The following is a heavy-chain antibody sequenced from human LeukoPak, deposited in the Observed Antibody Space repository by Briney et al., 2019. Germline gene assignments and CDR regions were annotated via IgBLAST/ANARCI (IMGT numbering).Heavy chain of an antibody. Sequence: GGSLRLSCAASEFTFSSYGMHWVRQAPGKGLEWVAVISFDRRVQYYADSVKGRFTISRDNSKNTLFLQVNSLRAEDTAVYYCGKDPNGDYVGAFDMWGQGTMVTVSP. CDR2: ISFDRRVQ. J-gene: IGHJ3*02. CDR3: GKDPNGDYVGAFDM. D-gene: IGHD4-17*01. V-gene: IGHV3-30*18. CDR1: EFTFSSYG.